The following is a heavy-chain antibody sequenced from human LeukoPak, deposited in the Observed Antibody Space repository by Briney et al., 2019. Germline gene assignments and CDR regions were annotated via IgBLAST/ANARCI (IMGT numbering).Heavy chain of an antibody. V-gene: IGHV1-24*01. J-gene: IGHJ4*02. CDR2: FDPEDGET. CDR3: ATAGGDSSSPFDY. D-gene: IGHD6-6*01. Sequence: ASVKVSCKVSGYTLTELSMHWVQQAPGKGLEWMGGFDPEDGETIYAQKFQGRVTMTEDTSTDTTYMELSSLRSEDTAVYYCATAGGDSSSPFDYGGQGTLVTVSS. CDR1: GYTLTELS.